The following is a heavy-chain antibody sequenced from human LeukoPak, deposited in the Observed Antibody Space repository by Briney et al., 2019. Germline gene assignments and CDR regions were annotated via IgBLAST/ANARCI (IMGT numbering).Heavy chain of an antibody. J-gene: IGHJ6*02. D-gene: IGHD6-13*01. Sequence: GGSLRLSCAASGFTFSSYGMHWVRQAPGKGLEWVAVISYDGSNKYYADSVKGRFTISRDNSKNTLYLQMNSLRAEDTAVYYCARQQLVRGYYYYGMDVWGQGTTVTVS. CDR1: GFTFSSYG. CDR2: ISYDGSNK. V-gene: IGHV3-30*03. CDR3: ARQQLVRGYYYYGMDV.